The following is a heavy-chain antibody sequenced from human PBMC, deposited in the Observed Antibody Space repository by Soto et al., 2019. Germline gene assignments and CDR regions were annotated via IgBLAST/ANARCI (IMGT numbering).Heavy chain of an antibody. CDR2: IYPGDSDT. V-gene: IGHV5-51*01. D-gene: IGHD3-3*01. CDR1: GYSFTSYW. J-gene: IGHJ4*02. Sequence: PGESLKISCKGSGYSFTSYWIGWVRQMPGKGLEWMGIIYPGDSDTRYSPSFQGQVTISADKSISTAYLQWSSLKASDIAMYYCARSYDFWSGLLATFDYWGQGTLVTVSS. CDR3: ARSYDFWSGLLATFDY.